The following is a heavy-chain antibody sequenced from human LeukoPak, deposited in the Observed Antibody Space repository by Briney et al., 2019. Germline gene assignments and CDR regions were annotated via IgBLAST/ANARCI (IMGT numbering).Heavy chain of an antibody. CDR1: GFTFRTYS. CDR2: IGGSGSFI. V-gene: IGHV3-48*01. J-gene: IGHJ6*03. Sequence: GGSLRLSCAASGFTFRTYSINWVRQAPGKGLEWVASIGGSGSFIYYAESVKGRFTISRDNAKNSVYLQLSSLRVEDTAVNYCARFLATWDYYYMDVWGTGTTVIVSS. D-gene: IGHD3-3*01. CDR3: ARFLATWDYYYMDV.